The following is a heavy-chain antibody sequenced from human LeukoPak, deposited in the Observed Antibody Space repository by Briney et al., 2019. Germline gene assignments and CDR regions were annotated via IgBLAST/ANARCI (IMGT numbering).Heavy chain of an antibody. D-gene: IGHD6-13*01. Sequence: GGSLRLSCAASGFTFSSYSMNWVRQAPGKGLEWVSAISGSGGSTYYADSVKGRFTISRDNSKNTLYLQMNSLRAEDTAVYYCARDKIAAADYWGQGTLVTVSS. CDR1: GFTFSSYS. J-gene: IGHJ4*02. CDR3: ARDKIAAADY. CDR2: ISGSGGST. V-gene: IGHV3-23*01.